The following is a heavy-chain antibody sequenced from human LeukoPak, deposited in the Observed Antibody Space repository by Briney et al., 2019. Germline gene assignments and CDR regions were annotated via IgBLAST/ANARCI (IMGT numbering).Heavy chain of an antibody. CDR1: GYTITGHY. Sequence: ASVKVSCKASGYTITGHYMHWVRQAPGQGPEWMGWMNPNSGGTKYAQKFQGRVTMTRDTSINTAYMELSGLRFDDTAVYYCARQWGVYGGSVGGIDYWGQGTLVTVSS. CDR2: MNPNSGGT. D-gene: IGHD5-12*01. J-gene: IGHJ4*02. V-gene: IGHV1-2*02. CDR3: ARQWGVYGGSVGGIDY.